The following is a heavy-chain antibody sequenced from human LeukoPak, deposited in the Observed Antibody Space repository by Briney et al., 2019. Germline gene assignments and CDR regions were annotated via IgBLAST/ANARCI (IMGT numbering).Heavy chain of an antibody. CDR2: IYSGGST. CDR3: ARGAGGFSSPWGPDY. V-gene: IGHV3-53*01. Sequence: GGSLRLSCAASGFTVSSYYMSWVRQAPGKGLEWVSVIYSGGSTYYADSVKGRFTISRDNSKNTVFLQMNSLRAEDTAVYYCARGAGGFSSPWGPDYWGQGPRVPVSS. D-gene: IGHD6-13*01. J-gene: IGHJ4*02. CDR1: GFTVSSYY.